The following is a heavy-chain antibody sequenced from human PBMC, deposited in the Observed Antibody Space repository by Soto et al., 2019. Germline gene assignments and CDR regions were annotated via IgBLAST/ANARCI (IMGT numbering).Heavy chain of an antibody. CDR1: GFTFSSYA. D-gene: IGHD3-16*01. CDR3: ARGGTRDAFAI. CDR2: ISYDGSNK. Sequence: QVQLVESGGGVVQPGRSLRLSCAASGFTFSSYAMHWVRQAPGKGLEWVAVISYDGSNKYYADSVKGRFTISRDNSKNKLYLQMNSLRAEDTAVYYCARGGTRDAFAIWGQGTMVTVSS. V-gene: IGHV3-30-3*01. J-gene: IGHJ3*02.